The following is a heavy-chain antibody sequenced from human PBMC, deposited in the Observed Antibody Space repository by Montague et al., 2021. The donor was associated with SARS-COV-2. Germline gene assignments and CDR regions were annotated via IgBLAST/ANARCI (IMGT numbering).Heavy chain of an antibody. CDR1: GGSISSGGYY. D-gene: IGHD6-19*01. Sequence: TLSLTCTLSGGSISSGGYYWSWIRQHPGKGLEWIGYIYYSGSTYYNPSLKSRVTISVDTSKNQFSLKLSSVTAADTAVYYCARGGSYSSGWYGGDYYYGMDVWGQGTTVTVSS. V-gene: IGHV4-31*03. CDR3: ARGGSYSSGWYGGDYYYGMDV. CDR2: IYYSGST. J-gene: IGHJ6*02.